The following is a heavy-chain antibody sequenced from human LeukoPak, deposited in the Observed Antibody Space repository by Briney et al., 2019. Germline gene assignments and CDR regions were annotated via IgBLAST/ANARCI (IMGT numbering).Heavy chain of an antibody. J-gene: IGHJ4*02. V-gene: IGHV3-30-3*01. CDR1: GFTFSSYW. CDR3: ARDDKQQPDY. Sequence: PGGSLRLSCAASGFTFSSYWMHWVRQAPGKGLEWVAIISSDGDNKSYADSVKGRLTISRDNSKNTLYLQMNSLRLEDTAVYYCARDDKQQPDYWGQGTLVTVSS. CDR2: ISSDGDNK. D-gene: IGHD6-13*01.